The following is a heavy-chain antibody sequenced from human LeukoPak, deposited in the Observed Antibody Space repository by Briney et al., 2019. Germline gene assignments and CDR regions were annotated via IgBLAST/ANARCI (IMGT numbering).Heavy chain of an antibody. Sequence: GGSLRLSCAASGFTFSNAWRSWVRQSPGKGLEWVGRIRSKIDGGTTDYAAPLKGRFTISRDDSKNTLYLQMNSLKTEDTAVYYCTTAAVHWGQGTLVTVSS. J-gene: IGHJ4*02. V-gene: IGHV3-15*01. CDR2: IRSKIDGGTT. CDR1: GFTFSNAW. CDR3: TTAAVH.